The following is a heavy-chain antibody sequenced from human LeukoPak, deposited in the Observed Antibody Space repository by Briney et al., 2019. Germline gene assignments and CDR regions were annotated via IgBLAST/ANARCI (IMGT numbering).Heavy chain of an antibody. CDR2: IYSGGST. Sequence: GGSLRLSCADSGFTVSSNYMRWVRQAPGKGLEWVSVIYSGGSTHYADSVKGRFTISRDNSKNTLYLQMNSLRAEDTAVYYCARETEYSSSPYYYGMDVWGQGTTVTVSS. CDR1: GFTVSSNY. V-gene: IGHV3-66*01. J-gene: IGHJ6*02. D-gene: IGHD6-6*01. CDR3: ARETEYSSSPYYYGMDV.